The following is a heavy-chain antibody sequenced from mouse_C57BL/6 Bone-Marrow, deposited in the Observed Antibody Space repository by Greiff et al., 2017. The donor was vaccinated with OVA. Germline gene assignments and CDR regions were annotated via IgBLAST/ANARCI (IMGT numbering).Heavy chain of an antibody. V-gene: IGHV1-61*01. CDR2: IYPSDSET. CDR3: AREGYYYGSSPYAMDY. CDR1: GYTFTSYW. J-gene: IGHJ4*01. D-gene: IGHD1-1*01. Sequence: QVQLKQPGAELVRPGSSVKLSCKASGYTFTSYWMDWVKQRPGQGLEWIGNIYPSDSETHYNQKFKDKATLTVDKSSSTAYMQLSSLTSEDSAVYYCAREGYYYGSSPYAMDYWGQGTSVTVSS.